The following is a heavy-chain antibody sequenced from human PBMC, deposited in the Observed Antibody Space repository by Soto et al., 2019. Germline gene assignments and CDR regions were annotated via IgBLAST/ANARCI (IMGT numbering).Heavy chain of an antibody. CDR2: MYYSGST. CDR1: GGSISYYY. Sequence: SETLSLTCTVSGGSISYYYWSWIRQPPGKGLEWIGYMYYSGSTNYSPSLKSRATISVDTSKKQISLKLSSVTAADTAVYYCARGSGNYYYYGLDVWGQGTTVTVS. CDR3: ARGSGNYYYYGLDV. D-gene: IGHD1-26*01. J-gene: IGHJ6*02. V-gene: IGHV4-59*01.